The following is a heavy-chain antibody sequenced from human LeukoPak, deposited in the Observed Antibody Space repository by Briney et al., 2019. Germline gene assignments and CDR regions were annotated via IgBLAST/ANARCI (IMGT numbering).Heavy chain of an antibody. CDR1: GFTFSSYS. CDR2: ISSSSSYI. Sequence: GGSLRLSCAASGFTFSSYSMNWVRRAPGKGLEWVSSISSSSSYIYYADSVKGRFTISRDNAKNSLYLQMNSLRAEDTAVYYCARDTYSSGWPSDYWGQGTLVTVSS. J-gene: IGHJ4*02. CDR3: ARDTYSSGWPSDY. D-gene: IGHD6-19*01. V-gene: IGHV3-21*01.